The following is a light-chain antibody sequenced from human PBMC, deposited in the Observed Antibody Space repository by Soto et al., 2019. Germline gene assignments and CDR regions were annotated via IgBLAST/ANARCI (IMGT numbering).Light chain of an antibody. Sequence: EIVLTQSPATLSLSPGERATLSCRASASVFGCLAWYQPKPGQAPRLLIYDASNRATGVPARFSGSGSGTDFTLTISSLEPEDFAVYYCQQRYRWPPITFGQGTRLEIK. J-gene: IGKJ5*01. CDR2: DAS. V-gene: IGKV3-11*01. CDR1: ASVFGC. CDR3: QQRYRWPPIT.